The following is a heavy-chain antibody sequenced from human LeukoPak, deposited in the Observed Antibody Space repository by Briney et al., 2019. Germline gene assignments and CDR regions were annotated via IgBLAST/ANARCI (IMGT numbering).Heavy chain of an antibody. J-gene: IGHJ4*02. CDR3: ASQSMGIVATIAPRFDY. Sequence: PSETLSLTCTVSGGSISSYYWSWIRQPPGKGLEWIGYIYYSGSTDYNPSLKSRVTISVDTSKNQFSLKLSSVTAADTAVYYCASQSMGIVATIAPRFDYWGQGTLVTVSS. CDR2: IYYSGST. D-gene: IGHD5-12*01. CDR1: GGSISSYY. V-gene: IGHV4-59*01.